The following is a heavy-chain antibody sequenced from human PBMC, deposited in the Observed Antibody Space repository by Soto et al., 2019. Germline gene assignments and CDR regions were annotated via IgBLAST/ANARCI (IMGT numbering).Heavy chain of an antibody. V-gene: IGHV1-8*01. D-gene: IGHD2-2*01. J-gene: IGHJ3*02. CDR1: GYTFTSYD. CDR2: MNPNSGNT. CDR3: AREYQLLIGSTGAFDI. Sequence: ASVKVSCKASGYTFTSYDINWVRQATGQGLEWMGWMNPNSGNTGYAQKFQGRVTMTRNTSISTAYMELSSLRSEDTAVYYCAREYQLLIGSTGAFDIWGQGTVVTVSS.